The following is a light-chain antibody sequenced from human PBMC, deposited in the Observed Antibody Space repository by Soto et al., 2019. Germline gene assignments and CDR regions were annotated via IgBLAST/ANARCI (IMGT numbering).Light chain of an antibody. V-gene: IGKV3-20*01. Sequence: EIVMTQSPVTLSVSPGERATLSCRASQNISRSLAWYQQKPGQGPSLLIYGASSRATGIPDRFSGSGSGTDFTLTISRLEPEDFAVLYCQHYDSLPITFGQGTRLEIK. CDR1: QNISRS. CDR3: QHYDSLPIT. CDR2: GAS. J-gene: IGKJ5*01.